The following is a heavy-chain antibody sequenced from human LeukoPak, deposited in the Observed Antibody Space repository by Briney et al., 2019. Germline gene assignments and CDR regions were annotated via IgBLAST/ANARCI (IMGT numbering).Heavy chain of an antibody. Sequence: NPSETLSLTCTVSGGSISSGSYYWTWIRQPAGKGLEWIGRISNSGSTNYNPSLKSRVTMSVDTSKNQFSLKLSSVTAADTAVYYCARGPYLMITFGGVTLWGQGTLVTVSS. CDR2: ISNSGST. D-gene: IGHD3-16*01. CDR1: GGSISSGSYY. V-gene: IGHV4-61*02. J-gene: IGHJ4*02. CDR3: ARGPYLMITFGGVTL.